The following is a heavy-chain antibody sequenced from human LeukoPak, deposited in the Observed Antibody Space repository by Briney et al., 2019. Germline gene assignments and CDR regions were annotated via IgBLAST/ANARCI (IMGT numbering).Heavy chain of an antibody. Sequence: TSETLSLTCTVSGGSISSYYWSWIRQPPGKGLEWIGYIYYSGSTNYNPSLKSRVTISVDTSKNQFSLKLSPVTAADTAVYYCARVSDDSSGYYHYWGQGTLVTVSS. CDR1: GGSISSYY. D-gene: IGHD3-22*01. V-gene: IGHV4-59*01. CDR3: ARVSDDSSGYYHY. CDR2: IYYSGST. J-gene: IGHJ4*02.